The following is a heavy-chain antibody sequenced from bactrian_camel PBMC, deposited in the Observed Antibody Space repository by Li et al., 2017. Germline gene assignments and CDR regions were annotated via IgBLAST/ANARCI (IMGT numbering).Heavy chain of an antibody. CDR1: GYAYGHRNC. D-gene: IGHD2*01. J-gene: IGHJ4*01. CDR2: ILRGRSST. CDR3: ASGLACAAFGILD. Sequence: HVQLVESGGGSVEAGGSLRLSCSGYAYGHRNCMAWLRQNPGKKREGVATILRGRSSTLYADSVKDRFTISQDNAGRTLYLLMTGLKPEDTAMYYCASGLACAAFGILDWGQGTQVTVS. V-gene: IGHV3S1*01.